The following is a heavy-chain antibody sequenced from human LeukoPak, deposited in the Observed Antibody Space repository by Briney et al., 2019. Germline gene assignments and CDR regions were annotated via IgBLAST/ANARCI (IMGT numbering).Heavy chain of an antibody. CDR1: GFTFSNAW. CDR3: TMGDWGWPGY. J-gene: IGHJ4*02. CDR2: IKSKADGGTT. V-gene: IGHV3-15*01. Sequence: GGSLRLSCAASGFTFSNAWMSWVRQAPGKGLEWVGRIKSKADGGTTDYAAPVKGRFTISRDDSKTTLYLQMNSLKTEDTAVYYCTMGDWGWPGYWGQGTLVTVSS. D-gene: IGHD7-27*01.